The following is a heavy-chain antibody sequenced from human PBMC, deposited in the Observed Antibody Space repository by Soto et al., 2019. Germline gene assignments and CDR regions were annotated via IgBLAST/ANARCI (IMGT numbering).Heavy chain of an antibody. V-gene: IGHV3-66*01. Sequence: GGSLRLSCAGSGFTVSTDYMSWVRQAPGKGPEWVSVIYSGDKTYYTDSVKGRFTVSRDNAKNSLYLQMNSLRAEDTAVYYCVRGEGGWETYWGQGTLVPVSS. CDR2: IYSGDKT. CDR3: VRGEGGWETY. CDR1: GFTVSTDY. D-gene: IGHD6-19*01. J-gene: IGHJ4*02.